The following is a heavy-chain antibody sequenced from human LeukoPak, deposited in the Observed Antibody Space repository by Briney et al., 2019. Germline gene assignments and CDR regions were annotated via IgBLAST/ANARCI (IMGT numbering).Heavy chain of an antibody. D-gene: IGHD5-18*01. J-gene: IGHJ3*02. V-gene: IGHV3-7*01. CDR1: GFMFSTYW. CDR3: ARRASHGGHSYGDDAFDT. CDR2: IKQDGSEK. Sequence: PGGSLRLSCAASGFMFSTYWMSWVRQAPGKGLEWVANIKQDGSEKYYLASVKGRFTISRDNAKNSLFLQMNSLRAEDTAVYFCARRASHGGHSYGDDAFDTWGQGTMVTVSS.